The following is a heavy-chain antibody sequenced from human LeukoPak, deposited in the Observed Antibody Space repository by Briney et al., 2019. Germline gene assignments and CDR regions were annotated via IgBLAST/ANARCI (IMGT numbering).Heavy chain of an antibody. CDR3: ARHQSEYNWFDP. CDR1: GGSISSYY. CDR2: IYYSGST. J-gene: IGHJ5*02. V-gene: IGHV4-59*08. Sequence: SETLSLTCTVPGGSISSYYWSWIRQPPGKGLEWIGYIYYSGSTNYNPSLKSRVTISVDTSKNQFSLKLSSVTAADTAVYYCARHQSEYNWFDPWGQGTLVTVSS.